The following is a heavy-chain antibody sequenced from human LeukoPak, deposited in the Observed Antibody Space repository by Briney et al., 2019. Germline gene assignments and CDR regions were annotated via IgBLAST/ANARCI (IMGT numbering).Heavy chain of an antibody. CDR1: GFTFSSYA. D-gene: IGHD1-26*01. J-gene: IGHJ4*02. V-gene: IGHV3-23*01. CDR3: ASALRIYYYFDY. CDR2: ISDSGCNT. Sequence: PGGSLRLSCAASGFTFSSYAPSWVRQAPGKGLEWVSAISDSGCNTYYADSVKGRFTISRDNSKNTLYLQMHSLRAEDTAVYYCASALRIYYYFDYWGQGTLVTVSS.